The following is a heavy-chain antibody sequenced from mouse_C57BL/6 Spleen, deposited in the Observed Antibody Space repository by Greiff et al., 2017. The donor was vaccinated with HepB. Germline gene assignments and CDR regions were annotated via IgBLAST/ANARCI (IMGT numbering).Heavy chain of an antibody. CDR3: ARRITTKYWYFDV. CDR1: GYTFTDYY. V-gene: IGHV1-19*01. J-gene: IGHJ1*03. D-gene: IGHD1-1*01. CDR2: INPYNGGT. Sequence: VQLKESGPVLVKPGASVKMSCKASGYTFTDYYMNWVKQSHGKSLEWIGVINPYNGGTSYNQKFKGKATLTVDKSSSTAYMELNSLTSEDSAVYYCARRITTKYWYFDVWGTGTTVTVSS.